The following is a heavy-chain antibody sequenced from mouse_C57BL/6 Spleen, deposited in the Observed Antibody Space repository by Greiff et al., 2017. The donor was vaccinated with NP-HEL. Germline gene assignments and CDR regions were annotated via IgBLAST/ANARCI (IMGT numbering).Heavy chain of an antibody. Sequence: VQLQQSGAELVRPGASVTLSCKASGYTFTDYEMHWVKQTPVHGLEWIGAIDPETGGTAYNQKFKGKAILTADKSSSTAYMELRSLTSEDSAVYYCTRRTKYYGSSPFDYWGQGTTLTVSS. D-gene: IGHD1-1*01. CDR1: GYTFTDYE. J-gene: IGHJ2*01. V-gene: IGHV1-15*01. CDR2: IDPETGGT. CDR3: TRRTKYYGSSPFDY.